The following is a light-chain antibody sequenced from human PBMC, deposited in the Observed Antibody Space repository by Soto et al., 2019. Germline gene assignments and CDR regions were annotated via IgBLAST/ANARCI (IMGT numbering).Light chain of an antibody. V-gene: IGKV3-20*01. CDR2: GAS. CDR1: QSVGTY. CDR3: QQYVSIPLT. Sequence: LTQSPGTLSLTPEERATLSCRASQSVGTYLAWYQQKPGLAPSLLIYGASSRATGIPDRFSGSGSGTDFTLTISRLEPEDFAVYHCQQYVSIPLTFGGGTKVDTK. J-gene: IGKJ4*01.